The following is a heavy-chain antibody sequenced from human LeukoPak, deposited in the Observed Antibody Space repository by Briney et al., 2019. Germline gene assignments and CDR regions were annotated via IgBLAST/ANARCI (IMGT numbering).Heavy chain of an antibody. V-gene: IGHV4-39*01. CDR3: ARYYGSGSYYMDA. CDR1: GGSISSGYY. D-gene: IGHD3-10*01. J-gene: IGHJ6*03. Sequence: PSETLSLTCTVSGGSISSGYYWGWIRQPPGKGLEWIGSIYYSGSTYYNPSLKSRVTISVDTSKNQFSLKLSSVTAADTAVYYCARYYGSGSYYMDAWGKGTTVTISS. CDR2: IYYSGST.